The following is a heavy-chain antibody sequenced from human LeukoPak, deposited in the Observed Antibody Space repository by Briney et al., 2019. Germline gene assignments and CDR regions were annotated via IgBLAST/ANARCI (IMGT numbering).Heavy chain of an antibody. V-gene: IGHV3-30*18. Sequence: GGSLRLSCAASGFTFSSYGMHWVRQAPGKGLEWVAVISYDGSNKYYADSVKGRFTISRDNSKNTLYLRMNSLRAEDTAVYYCAKELERNGYNLEYYFDYWGQGTLVTVSS. CDR3: AKELERNGYNLEYYFDY. CDR1: GFTFSSYG. J-gene: IGHJ4*02. CDR2: ISYDGSNK. D-gene: IGHD5-24*01.